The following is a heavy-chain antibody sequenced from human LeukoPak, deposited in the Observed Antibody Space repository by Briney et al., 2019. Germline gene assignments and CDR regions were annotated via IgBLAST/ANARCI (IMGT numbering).Heavy chain of an antibody. Sequence: PGGSLTLSCAASGFIFTEYGMYWVRQAPGKGLEWGAFVRKDATEKKYADSVEGRFTISRDDSENTVYLKMNNLRVDDTAVYYCAKRSGPASGPFDSWGQGTPVIVSS. J-gene: IGHJ4*02. CDR2: VRKDATEK. CDR1: GFIFTEYG. D-gene: IGHD7-27*01. V-gene: IGHV3-30*02. CDR3: AKRSGPASGPFDS.